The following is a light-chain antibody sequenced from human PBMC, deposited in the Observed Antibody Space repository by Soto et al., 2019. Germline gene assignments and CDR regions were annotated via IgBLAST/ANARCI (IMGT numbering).Light chain of an antibody. CDR1: CSNIGAGYD. Sequence: QSVLTQPPSVSGAPGQRVTISCTGSCSNIGAGYDVHWYQQLPGTAPKLLIYGNSNRHSGVPDRFSGSKSGTSASLAITGLQAEDEADYYCQSYDSSLSGSVFGGGTKLTVL. CDR2: GNS. V-gene: IGLV1-40*01. J-gene: IGLJ2*01. CDR3: QSYDSSLSGSV.